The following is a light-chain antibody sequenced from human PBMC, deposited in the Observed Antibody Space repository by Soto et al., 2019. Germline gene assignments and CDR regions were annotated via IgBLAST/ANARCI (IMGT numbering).Light chain of an antibody. V-gene: IGLV3-21*02. CDR3: QVWNVNSEDYV. CDR1: NVGSEG. CDR2: DDS. Sequence: SYELTQPPSVSVAPGQTARISCGGNNVGSEGVHWYQQKSGQVPVLVVCDDSDRPAGIPDRFSGSKSGNTATLTIARVEAGDEADSYCQVWNVNSEDYVLGGGTNVT. J-gene: IGLJ1*01.